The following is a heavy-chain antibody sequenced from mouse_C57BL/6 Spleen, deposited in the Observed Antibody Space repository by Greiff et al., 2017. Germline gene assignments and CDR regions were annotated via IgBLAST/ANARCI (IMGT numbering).Heavy chain of an antibody. V-gene: IGHV1-55*01. J-gene: IGHJ4*01. D-gene: IGHD2-4*01. Sequence: VQLQQPGAELVKPGASVKMSCKASGYTFTSYWITWVKQRPGQGLEWIGDIYPGSGSTNYNEKFKSKATLTVDTSSSTAYMQLSSLTSEDSAVYYCARSYDYEYYAMDYWGQGTSVTVSS. CDR1: GYTFTSYW. CDR3: ARSYDYEYYAMDY. CDR2: IYPGSGST.